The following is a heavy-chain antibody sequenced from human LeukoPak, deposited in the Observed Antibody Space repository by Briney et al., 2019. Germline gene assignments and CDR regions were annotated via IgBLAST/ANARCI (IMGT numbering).Heavy chain of an antibody. Sequence: GASVKVSCKASGYTFSRYPMNWVRQAPGQGLEWMGWISTTTGNPTYAQGFTGRFVFSLDTSVSTAYLQISSLKAEDTAVYFCAIFEGYSSSWTAFDNWGQGTLVTVSS. CDR1: GYTFSRYP. V-gene: IGHV7-4-1*02. J-gene: IGHJ4*02. CDR2: ISTTTGNP. D-gene: IGHD6-13*01. CDR3: AIFEGYSSSWTAFDN.